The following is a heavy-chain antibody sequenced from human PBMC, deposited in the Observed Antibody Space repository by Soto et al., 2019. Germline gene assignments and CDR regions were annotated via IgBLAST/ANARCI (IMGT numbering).Heavy chain of an antibody. V-gene: IGHV3-48*01. CDR3: ARSSRFYDY. Sequence: EVQVVESGGDLVQPGGSLRLSCAPSGFTLPGYSMNWVRQAPGKGLEWVSYISSSSDTIYYADSVKGRFTISRDNAKNLLYLQMKSLRAEDTAVYYCARSSRFYDYWGQGTPVTVSS. D-gene: IGHD6-6*01. CDR1: GFTLPGYS. J-gene: IGHJ4*02. CDR2: ISSSSDTI.